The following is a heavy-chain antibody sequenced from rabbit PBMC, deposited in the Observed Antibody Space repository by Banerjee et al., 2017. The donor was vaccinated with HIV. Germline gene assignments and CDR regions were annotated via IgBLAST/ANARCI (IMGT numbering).Heavy chain of an antibody. V-gene: IGHV1S45*01. CDR1: GLSFSSYW. D-gene: IGHD2-1*01. CDR3: ATCPYGGGLDYGDV. J-gene: IGHJ4*01. CDR2: IAPDYGTT. Sequence: QEQLEESGGGLVQPEGSLTLTCTASGLSFSSYWMSWVRQAPGKGLEWIGYIAPDYGTTDYASWAKGRFTMSKTSTTVTLQMTSLTAADTATYFCATCPYGGGLDYGDVWGPGTLVTVS.